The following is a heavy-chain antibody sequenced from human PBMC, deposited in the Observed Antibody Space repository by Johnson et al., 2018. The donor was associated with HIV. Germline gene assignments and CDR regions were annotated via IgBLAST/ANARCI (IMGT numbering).Heavy chain of an antibody. V-gene: IGHV3-30*14. CDR1: GFTFRTFP. D-gene: IGHD6-13*01. CDR2: ISYNEDKK. J-gene: IGHJ3*02. Sequence: QMLLVESGGGVVQPGKSLRLSCAASGFTFRTFPMHWVRQAPGKGLEWMAFISYNEDKKYYADSVKGRFTISRDNSKNILYLQMNSLRAEDTAVYYCARADSSSSPWMGLDIWGQGTMVTVSS. CDR3: ARADSSSSPWMGLDI.